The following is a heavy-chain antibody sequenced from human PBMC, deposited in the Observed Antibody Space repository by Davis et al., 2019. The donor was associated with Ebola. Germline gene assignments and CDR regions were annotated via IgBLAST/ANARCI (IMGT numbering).Heavy chain of an antibody. V-gene: IGHV1-24*01. CDR2: FDPKYGEP. CDR3: ARVSSWVGGGDSSVP. J-gene: IGHJ5*02. Sequence: ASVKVSCKVSGYTLTELSMHWVRQAPGKGLEWMGSFDPKYGEPIYAQNFQDRVTMTTDTSTTTAYMELRSLTSDDTAVYYCARVSSWVGGGDSSVPWGQGTLVTVSS. CDR1: GYTLTELS. D-gene: IGHD3-10*01.